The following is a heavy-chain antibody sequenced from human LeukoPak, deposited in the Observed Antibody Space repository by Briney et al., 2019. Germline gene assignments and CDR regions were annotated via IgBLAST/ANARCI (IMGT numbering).Heavy chain of an antibody. CDR3: AREYSSGWAGDGAFDI. V-gene: IGHV1-18*01. D-gene: IGHD6-19*01. J-gene: IGHJ3*02. Sequence: EASVKVSCKASGYTFTSYGISWVRQAPGQGLEWMGWISAYNGNTNYAQKLQGRVTMTTDTSTSTAYMELRSLRSDDTAVYYCAREYSSGWAGDGAFDIWGQGTMVTVSS. CDR2: ISAYNGNT. CDR1: GYTFTSYG.